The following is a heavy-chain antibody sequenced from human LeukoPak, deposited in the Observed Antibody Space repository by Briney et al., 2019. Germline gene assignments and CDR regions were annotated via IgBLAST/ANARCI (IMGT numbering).Heavy chain of an antibody. CDR2: ISYDGSNK. CDR3: AREGSPALYYYMDV. V-gene: IGHV3-30*01. CDR1: GFTFSSYA. Sequence: GGSPRLSCAASGFTFSSYAMHWVRQAPGKGLEWVAVISYDGSNKYYADSVKGRFTISRDNSKNTLYLQMNSLRAEDTAVYYCAREGSPALYYYMDVWGKGTTVTVSS. J-gene: IGHJ6*03. D-gene: IGHD6-13*01.